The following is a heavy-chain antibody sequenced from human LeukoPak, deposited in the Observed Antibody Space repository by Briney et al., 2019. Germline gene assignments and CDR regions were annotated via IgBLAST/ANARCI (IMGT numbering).Heavy chain of an antibody. V-gene: IGHV4-34*01. J-gene: IGHJ4*02. CDR1: GGSFSGYY. Sequence: PSETLSLTCAVYGGSFSGYYWSWIRQPPGKGLEWIGEINHSGSTNYNPSLKSRVTISVDASKNQFSLKLSSVTAADTAVYYCARGLRGISYFDYWGQGTLVTVSS. CDR2: INHSGST. CDR3: ARGLRGISYFDY. D-gene: IGHD3-16*01.